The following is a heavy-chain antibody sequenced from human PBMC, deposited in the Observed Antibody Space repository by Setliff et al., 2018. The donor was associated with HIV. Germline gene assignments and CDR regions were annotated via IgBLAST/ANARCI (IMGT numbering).Heavy chain of an antibody. Sequence: GESLTISCEGSGYSFTSQWIAWVRQMPGKGLEWMGIVHPSDSDTRYSPSFQGQVTISVDKSINTAYLQWSSLKTSDTAIYYCARFTGDPGPFDYWGQGTLVTVSS. D-gene: IGHD7-27*01. CDR2: VHPSDSDT. CDR3: ARFTGDPGPFDY. J-gene: IGHJ4*02. CDR1: GYSFTSQW. V-gene: IGHV5-51*01.